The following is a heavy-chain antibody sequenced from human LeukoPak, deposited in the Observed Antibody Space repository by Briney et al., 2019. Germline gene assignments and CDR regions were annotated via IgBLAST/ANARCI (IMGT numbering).Heavy chain of an antibody. CDR2: IYHSGST. V-gene: IGHV4-38-2*02. D-gene: IGHD6-19*01. CDR3: TRDLIAVAAFDY. Sequence: SETLSLTCAVSGYSISGGYYWGWIRQPRGKGLEWIGSIYHSGSTYYNPSLKSRVTISVDTSKNQFSLKLSSVTAADTAVYYCTRDLIAVAAFDYWGQGTLVTVSS. J-gene: IGHJ4*02. CDR1: GYSISGGYY.